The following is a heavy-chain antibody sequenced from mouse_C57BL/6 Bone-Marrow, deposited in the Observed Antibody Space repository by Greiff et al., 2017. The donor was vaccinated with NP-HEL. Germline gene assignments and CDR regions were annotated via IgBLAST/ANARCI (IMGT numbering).Heavy chain of an antibody. J-gene: IGHJ4*01. CDR2: IWSGGST. Sequence: VQLQQSGPGLVQPSQSLSITCTVSGFSLTSYGVHWVRQSPGKGLEWLGVIWSGGSTDYNAAFISRLSISKDNSKSQVFFKMNSLQADDTAIYYCARNGGEVTPPYYAMDYWGQGTSVTVSS. CDR1: GFSLTSYG. CDR3: ARNGGEVTPPYYAMDY. V-gene: IGHV2-2*01. D-gene: IGHD2-1*01.